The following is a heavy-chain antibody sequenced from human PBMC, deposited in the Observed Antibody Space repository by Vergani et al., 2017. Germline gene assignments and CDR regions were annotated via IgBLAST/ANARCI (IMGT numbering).Heavy chain of an antibody. D-gene: IGHD4-17*01. V-gene: IGHV4-4*07. CDR3: ARDLTETISYGDYDYYMDV. CDR1: GGSISSYY. J-gene: IGHJ6*03. CDR2: IYTSGST. Sequence: QVQLQESGPGLVKPSETLSLTCTVSGGSISSYYWSWIWQPAGKGLEWIGRIYTSGSTNYNPSLKSRVTMSVDTTKTQFSLKLSSVTAADTAVYYCARDLTETISYGDYDYYMDVWGKGTTVTVSS.